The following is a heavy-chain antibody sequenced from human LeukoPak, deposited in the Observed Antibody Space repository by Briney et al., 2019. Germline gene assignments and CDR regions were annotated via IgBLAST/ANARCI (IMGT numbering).Heavy chain of an antibody. Sequence: SQTLSLTCTVSGGSISSGGYYWSWIRQHPGKGLEWIGYIYYSGSTYYNPSLKSRVTISVDTSKNQFSLKLSSVTAADTAVYYCARDLSWNGSGTFDPWGQRTLVTVSS. CDR1: GGSISSGGYY. CDR3: ARDLSWNGSGTFDP. CDR2: IYYSGST. V-gene: IGHV4-31*03. J-gene: IGHJ5*02. D-gene: IGHD3-10*01.